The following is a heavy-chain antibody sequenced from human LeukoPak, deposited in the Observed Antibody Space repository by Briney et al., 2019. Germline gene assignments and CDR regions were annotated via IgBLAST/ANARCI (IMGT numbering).Heavy chain of an antibody. CDR2: IIPIFGTA. D-gene: IGHD3-10*01. CDR1: GGTFSSYA. CDR3: ARARYYGSGSYYE. J-gene: IGHJ4*02. Sequence: SVKVSCKASGGTFSSYAISWVRQAPGQGLEWMGGIIPIFGTANYAQKFQGRVTITADESTSTAYMELSSLRSEDTAVYYCARARYYGSGSYYEWGQGTLATVSS. V-gene: IGHV1-69*13.